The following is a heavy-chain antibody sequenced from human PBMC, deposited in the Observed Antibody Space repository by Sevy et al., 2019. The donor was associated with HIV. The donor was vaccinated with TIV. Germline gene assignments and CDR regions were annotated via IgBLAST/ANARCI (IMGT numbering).Heavy chain of an antibody. CDR3: TRRLGYCSGGGCYPTFDY. J-gene: IGHJ4*02. CDR2: IFYTGSS. D-gene: IGHD2-15*01. V-gene: IGHV4-39*01. Sequence: SETLSLTCTVSGASFSNSHYYWGWIRQPPGEGLEWIGTIFYTGSSYYHPSLKSRDTISVDTSKNQFSLKLTSVTVADTALYYCTRRLGYCSGGGCYPTFDYWGQGTLVTVSS. CDR1: GASFSNSHYY.